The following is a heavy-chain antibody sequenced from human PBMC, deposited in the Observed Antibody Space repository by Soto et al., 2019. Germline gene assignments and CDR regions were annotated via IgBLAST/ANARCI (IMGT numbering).Heavy chain of an antibody. CDR3: ARVPYCSSSSCYSYFDS. CDR2: ISSDGSSA. CDR1: GFTLSNYW. D-gene: IGHD2-2*01. Sequence: EVPLVESGGGLVQPGGSLRLSCAASGFTLSNYWMHWARQAPGKGLVWVSRISSDGSSANYADSVKGRFTISRDNAKNTLHLQMNSLRAEDTAVYYCARVPYCSSSSCYSYFDSWCQGTLVTVSS. V-gene: IGHV3-74*01. J-gene: IGHJ4*02.